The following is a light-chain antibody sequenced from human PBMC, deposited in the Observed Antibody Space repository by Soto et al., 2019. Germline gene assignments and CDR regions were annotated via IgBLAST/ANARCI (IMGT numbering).Light chain of an antibody. J-gene: IGKJ3*01. Sequence: EIVLTQSPGTLSLSPGERATLSCRASQSVSSNYLAWYQQKPGQAPRLLIYGVSSRATGIPDRFSGSGSGTDFTLTISRLEPEDFAVYYCQHYSYSRYFSFRHGTKVDIK. CDR3: QHYSYSRYFS. CDR1: QSVSSNY. CDR2: GVS. V-gene: IGKV3-20*01.